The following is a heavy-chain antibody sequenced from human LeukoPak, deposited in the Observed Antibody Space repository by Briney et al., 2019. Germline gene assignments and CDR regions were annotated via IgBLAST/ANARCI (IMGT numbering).Heavy chain of an antibody. Sequence: GGSLRLSCAASGFTFSSYSMNWVRQAPGKGLEWVSSISSSSSYIYYADSVKGRFTISRDNSKNTLYLQMNSLRAEDMAVYYCAKSPSTLEYFQHWGQGTLVTVSS. J-gene: IGHJ1*01. CDR3: AKSPSTLEYFQH. CDR2: ISSSSSYI. V-gene: IGHV3-21*04. CDR1: GFTFSSYS.